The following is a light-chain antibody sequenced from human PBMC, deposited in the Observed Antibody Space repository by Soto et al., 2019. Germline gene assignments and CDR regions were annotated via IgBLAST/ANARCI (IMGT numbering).Light chain of an antibody. V-gene: IGKV3-15*01. CDR3: QQYYNWPRT. CDR2: RAS. CDR1: QIVSTN. Sequence: EIVMTQSPAILSVSPGERATLSCRASQIVSTNLAWYQHKPGQAPRLLIYRASTRATGIPDRFSGGGSGTEFTLSISSLQSEDFAVYYCQQYYNWPRTFGQGPKVDIK. J-gene: IGKJ1*01.